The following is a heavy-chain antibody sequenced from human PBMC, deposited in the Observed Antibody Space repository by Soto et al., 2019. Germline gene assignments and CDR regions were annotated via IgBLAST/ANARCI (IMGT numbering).Heavy chain of an antibody. CDR2: IWYDGSNK. CDR3: ARALNYDFWSGTYYYMDV. V-gene: IGHV3-33*01. D-gene: IGHD3-3*01. CDR1: GFTFSSYG. J-gene: IGHJ6*03. Sequence: GGSLRLSCAASGFTFSSYGMHWVRQAPGKGLEWVAVIWYDGSNKYYADSVKGRFTISRDNSKNTLYLQMNSLRAEDTAVYYCARALNYDFWSGTYYYMDVWGKGTTVTVSS.